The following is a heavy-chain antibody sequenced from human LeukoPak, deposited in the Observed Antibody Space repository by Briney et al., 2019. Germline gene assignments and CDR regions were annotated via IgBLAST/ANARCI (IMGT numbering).Heavy chain of an antibody. V-gene: IGHV3-43*02. CDR3: AKDGSSSSPFDY. Sequence: GGSPRLSCAASGFTFDDYAMHWVRQTPGKGLEWVSLISGDGGSTYYADSVKGRFTISRDNSKNSLYLQMNSLRTEDTALYYCAKDGSSSSPFDYWGQGTLVTVPS. D-gene: IGHD6-13*01. CDR1: GFTFDDYA. CDR2: ISGDGGST. J-gene: IGHJ4*02.